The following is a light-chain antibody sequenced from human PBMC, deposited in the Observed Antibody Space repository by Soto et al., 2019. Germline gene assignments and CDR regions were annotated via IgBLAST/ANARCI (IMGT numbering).Light chain of an antibody. CDR1: QSVGST. V-gene: IGKV3-15*01. CDR2: GSS. CDR3: HQYSNWPPYT. Sequence: DIVMTQSPGSLSASPGESVTLSCRASQSVGSTLAWYQHQPGQAPRVLIYGSSTRATGIPDRFSGSGSGTDFTLTINSLQSEDFAVYYCHQYSNWPPYTFGQGTKLEMK. J-gene: IGKJ2*01.